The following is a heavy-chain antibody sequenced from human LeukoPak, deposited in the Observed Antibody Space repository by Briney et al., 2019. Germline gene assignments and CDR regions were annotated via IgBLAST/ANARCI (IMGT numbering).Heavy chain of an antibody. CDR1: GFIFNTYS. D-gene: IGHD4-23*01. CDR3: ARDLGLYDYGGNIDF. V-gene: IGHV3-48*04. J-gene: IGHJ4*02. CDR2: VSSSSSRTI. Sequence: GGSLRLSCTASGFIFNTYSMNWVRQAPGKGLEWVSYVSSSSSRTIYYADSVKGRFTISRDNAKNSLYLQMNSLRAEDTAVYYCARDLGLYDYGGNIDFWGQGTLVTVSS.